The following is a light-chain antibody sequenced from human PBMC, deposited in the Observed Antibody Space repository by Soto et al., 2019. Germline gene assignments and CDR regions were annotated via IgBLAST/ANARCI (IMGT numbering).Light chain of an antibody. Sequence: QSVLTQPAFVSGSPGQSITISCTGTNGDVGSYDLVSWYQQYPGKAPKLIIYEVNKRPSGVSNRFSGAKSGNTASLTISGLQTEDEADYDCCSYAGGNTLIFGGGTKLTVL. J-gene: IGLJ2*01. V-gene: IGLV2-23*02. CDR2: EVN. CDR1: NGDVGSYDL. CDR3: CSYAGGNTLI.